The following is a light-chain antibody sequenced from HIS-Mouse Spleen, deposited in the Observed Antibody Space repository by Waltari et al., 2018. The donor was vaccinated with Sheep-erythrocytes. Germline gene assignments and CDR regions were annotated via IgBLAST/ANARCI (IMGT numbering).Light chain of an antibody. Sequence: QSALTQPPSASGSPGQSVTISCSGSSSNIGSNTVNWYQQLPGTAPKLLLYSNNQRPSGVSNRFSGSKSGNTASLTISGLQAEDEADYYCCSYAGSSTPWVFGGGTKLTVL. CDR1: SSNIGSNT. V-gene: IGLV1-44*01. CDR2: SNN. CDR3: CSYAGSSTPWV. J-gene: IGLJ3*02.